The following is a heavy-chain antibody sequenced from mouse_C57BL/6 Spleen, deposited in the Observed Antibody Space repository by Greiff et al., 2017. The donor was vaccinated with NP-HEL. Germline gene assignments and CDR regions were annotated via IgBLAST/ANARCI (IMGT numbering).Heavy chain of an antibody. CDR2: IDPENGDT. CDR1: GFNIKDDY. J-gene: IGHJ2*01. CDR3: TTSSLKNYFDY. Sequence: EVQLQQSGAELVRPGASVKLSCTASGFNIKDDYMHWVKQRPEQGLEWIGWIDPENGDTEYASKFQGKATITADTSSNTAYLQLSSLTSEDTAVYYCTTSSLKNYFDYWGQGTTLTVSS. V-gene: IGHV14-4*01.